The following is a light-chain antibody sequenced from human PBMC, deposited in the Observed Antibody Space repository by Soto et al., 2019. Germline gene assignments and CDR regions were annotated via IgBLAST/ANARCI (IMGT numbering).Light chain of an antibody. J-gene: IGLJ3*02. V-gene: IGLV2-8*01. CDR1: GSDVGGYNY. CDR2: EVS. Sequence: QSALTQPPSASGSPGQSVTISCTGIGSDVGGYNYVSWYQQHPGKAPKLIIYEVSQRPSGVPDRFSGSKSGNTASLTVSGLQAEDEADYYCSSYAGSNFWVFGGGTKVTVL. CDR3: SSYAGSNFWV.